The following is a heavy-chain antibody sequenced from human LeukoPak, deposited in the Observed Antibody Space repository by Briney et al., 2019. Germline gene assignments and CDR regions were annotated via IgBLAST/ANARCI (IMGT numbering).Heavy chain of an antibody. CDR2: IRGKTFSGTT. CDR3: TRTSSRFVTPDY. Sequence: GGCLRLSCTASGFTVGDYGMSWFRQAPGKGLEWVAFIRGKTFSGTTEYAASVKGRFSISRDDFKDTVYLQMNSLQTEDTGVYFCTRTSSRFVTPDYWGQGTLVTVSS. V-gene: IGHV3-49*03. D-gene: IGHD3-10*01. J-gene: IGHJ4*02. CDR1: GFTVGDYG.